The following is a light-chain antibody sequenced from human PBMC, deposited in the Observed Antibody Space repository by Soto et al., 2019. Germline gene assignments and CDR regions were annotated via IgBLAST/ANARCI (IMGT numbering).Light chain of an antibody. CDR2: GAS. Sequence: EIVLTQSPGTLSLSPGERATLSCRASQSVGTSYLAWYQQKPGQAPRLFIYGASNRATGIPDRFSGGGSGTDFTLTISRLEPEDFAVYYCQQSGGSPRTFGQGTKVDIK. CDR1: QSVGTSY. J-gene: IGKJ1*01. CDR3: QQSGGSPRT. V-gene: IGKV3-20*01.